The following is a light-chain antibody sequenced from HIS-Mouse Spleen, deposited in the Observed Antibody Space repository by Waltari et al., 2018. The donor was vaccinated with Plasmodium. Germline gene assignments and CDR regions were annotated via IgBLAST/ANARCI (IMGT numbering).Light chain of an antibody. CDR2: QES. V-gene: IGLV3-1*01. J-gene: IGLJ2*01. CDR1: NSGYKY. Sequence: SYELTQPPSVSVSPGQTASITCSGDNSGYKYAGWYQQKPGQSPVLFIYQESKRPSGIPGRFSGSNSGNTATLTISGTQAMDEADYYCQAWDSSTVVFGGGTKLTVL. CDR3: QAWDSSTVV.